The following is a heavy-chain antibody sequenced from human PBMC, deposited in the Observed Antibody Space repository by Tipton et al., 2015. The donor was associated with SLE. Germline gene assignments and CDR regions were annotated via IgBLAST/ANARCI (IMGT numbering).Heavy chain of an antibody. Sequence: LSLTCTVSGVSISTGSFYWTWIRQSAGKELERIGRIYASGSSNYNPSLRSRGTMSVDTSKNYFSLSLRSVTAADTAVYYCARMDGSGWGASVKWYFDLWGRGTLVTVSS. CDR3: ARMDGSGWGASVKWYFDL. CDR1: GVSISTGSFY. D-gene: IGHD6-19*01. J-gene: IGHJ2*01. V-gene: IGHV4-61*02. CDR2: IYASGSS.